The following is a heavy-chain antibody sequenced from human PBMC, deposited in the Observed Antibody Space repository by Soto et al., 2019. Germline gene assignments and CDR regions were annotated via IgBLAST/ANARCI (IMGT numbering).Heavy chain of an antibody. Sequence: QVQVVQSGPELKKPGASVKVSCKAQGYIFTKYGIGWVRQAPGHGLEWMGLINVYIGDIKVAQKFRNRLPVTTKKATEIATMNMKSVPSGYTGCYCCARFQLVCERMPNWFAPGVQGTLGNVSS. CDR1: GYIFTKYG. CDR2: INVYIGDI. CDR3: ARFQLVCERMPNWFAP. V-gene: IGHV1-18*01. J-gene: IGHJ5*02. D-gene: IGHD2-2*01.